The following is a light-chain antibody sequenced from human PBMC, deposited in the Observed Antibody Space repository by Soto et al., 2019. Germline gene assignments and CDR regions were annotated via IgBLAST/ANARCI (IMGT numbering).Light chain of an antibody. CDR3: QSYDSSLNGV. CDR2: EVS. Sequence: QSVLTQPPSASGSPGQSVTISCTGTSSDVGKYDYVSWFQHHPGKAPKLIIYEVSKRPSGVPDRFSGSKSGTSASLAITGLQADDEADYYCQSYDSSLNGVFGGGTKVTVL. J-gene: IGLJ3*02. V-gene: IGLV2-8*01. CDR1: SSDVGKYDY.